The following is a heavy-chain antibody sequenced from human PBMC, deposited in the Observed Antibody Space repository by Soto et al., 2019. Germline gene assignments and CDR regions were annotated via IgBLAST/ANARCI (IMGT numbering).Heavy chain of an antibody. J-gene: IGHJ4*02. CDR3: ATFSRGTWSGFNSC. D-gene: IGHD3-3*01. CDR1: GGSFSLSV. V-gene: IGHV1-69*12. Sequence: QVQLVQSGAEVKKTGSSVKVSCKTSGGSFSLSVISWVRQSPGQGLEWMGGMIPSTGSPNHAQDFQGRLSISEDDSTCPAYMELRRLRSEDTVVYYWATFSRGTWSGFNSCWGLGTMVTVSS. CDR2: MIPSTGSP.